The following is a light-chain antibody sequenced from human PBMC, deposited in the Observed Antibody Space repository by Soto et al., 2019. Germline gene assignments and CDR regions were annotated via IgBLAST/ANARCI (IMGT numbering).Light chain of an antibody. CDR2: YVS. J-gene: IGLJ2*01. CDR1: SSDVGGYNY. CDR3: SSYTSSSAVV. V-gene: IGLV2-14*03. Sequence: QSALTQPASVSGSPGQSITLSCTGTSSDVGGYNYVSWYQQHPDKAPKLMIYYVSHRPSGVSNRFSGSKSGNTASLTISGLQAEDGADYYCSSYTSSSAVVFGGGTKLTVL.